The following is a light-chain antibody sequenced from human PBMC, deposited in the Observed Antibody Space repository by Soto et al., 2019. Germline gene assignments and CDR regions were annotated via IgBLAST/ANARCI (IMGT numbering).Light chain of an antibody. Sequence: QSVLTHPASVSGSPGQSITISCAGTASDICGYAYVSWYQQHPGKAPKVMIYEVSNRRSWVSDRFSGPKSGNTASLPSSGLPAADEADYFCNSFITRTNPMVFGTGTKGTLL. V-gene: IGLV2-14*01. CDR2: EVS. CDR3: NSFITRTNPMV. CDR1: ASDICGYAY. J-gene: IGLJ1*01.